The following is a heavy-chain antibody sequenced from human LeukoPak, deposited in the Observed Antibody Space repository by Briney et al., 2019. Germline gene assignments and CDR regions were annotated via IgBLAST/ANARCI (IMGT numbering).Heavy chain of an antibody. Sequence: GGSLRLSCAASGFTFSSYSMNWVRQAPGKGLEWVSSISSSSSYIYYADSVKGRFTISRDNAKNSLYLQMNSLRAEDTAVYYCARVVSSWYGPYVDYWGQGTLVTVSS. CDR3: ARVVSSWYGPYVDY. V-gene: IGHV3-21*01. CDR2: ISSSSSYI. CDR1: GFTFSSYS. J-gene: IGHJ4*02. D-gene: IGHD6-13*01.